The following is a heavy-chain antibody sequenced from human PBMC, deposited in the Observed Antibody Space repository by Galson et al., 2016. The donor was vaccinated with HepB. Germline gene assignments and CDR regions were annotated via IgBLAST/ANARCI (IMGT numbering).Heavy chain of an antibody. Sequence: SLRLSCAAFGFPLRKYGIHWVRQAPGKGLEWVAVNSYDGKIEQSGDSLKGRITISVDTSKNHLSLSLSSVTAADTAVYYCATGIVVAGKMYYYYMDVWGKGTSVTVSS. CDR1: GFPLRKYG. CDR3: ATGIVVAGKMYYYYMDV. V-gene: IGHV3-33*01. CDR2: NSYDGKIE. J-gene: IGHJ6*03. D-gene: IGHD6-19*01.